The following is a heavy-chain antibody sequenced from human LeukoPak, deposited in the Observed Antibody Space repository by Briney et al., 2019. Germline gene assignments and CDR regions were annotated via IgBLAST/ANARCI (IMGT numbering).Heavy chain of an antibody. Sequence: GGSLRLSCAASGFTFSSYSMNWVRQAPGKGLEWVSSISASGYDIYYADSVKGRFTISRDNAKNTLYLQMNSLRAEDTAMYYCAKNSHDDGDSADYWGQGTLVTVSS. J-gene: IGHJ4*02. CDR1: GFTFSSYS. CDR3: AKNSHDDGDSADY. D-gene: IGHD4-17*01. CDR2: ISASGYDI. V-gene: IGHV3-21*01.